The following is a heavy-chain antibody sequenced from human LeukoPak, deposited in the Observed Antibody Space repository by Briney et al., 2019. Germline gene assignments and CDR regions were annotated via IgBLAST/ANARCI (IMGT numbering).Heavy chain of an antibody. Sequence: GGSLRLSCAASGFTVSSNYMTWIRQAPGRGLEWASIIYSGGSTYYADSVKGRFTISRDNSRNTLYLQMNSLRAEDTAVYYCVQIPGGGYWGQGTLVTVSS. CDR2: IYSGGST. CDR1: GFTVSSNY. CDR3: VQIPGGGY. D-gene: IGHD6-13*01. V-gene: IGHV3-53*01. J-gene: IGHJ4*02.